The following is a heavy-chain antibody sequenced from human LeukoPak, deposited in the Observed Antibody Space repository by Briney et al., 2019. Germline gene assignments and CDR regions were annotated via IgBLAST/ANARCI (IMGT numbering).Heavy chain of an antibody. Sequence: GGSLRLSCAASGLIVSSNYMTCVRQAPGKGLEWVSVIYSGGSIYYADSVKGRFTISRDKSRNTLYLQMNSPRAEGTGVYYFARGDYYGSGSYYKKTVDYWGQGTLVTVSS. D-gene: IGHD3-10*01. J-gene: IGHJ4*02. CDR1: GLIVSSNY. CDR3: ARGDYYGSGSYYKKTVDY. CDR2: IYSGGSI. V-gene: IGHV3-53*01.